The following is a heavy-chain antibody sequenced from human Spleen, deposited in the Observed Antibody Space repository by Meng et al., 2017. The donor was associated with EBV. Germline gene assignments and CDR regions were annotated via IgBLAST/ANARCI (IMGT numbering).Heavy chain of an antibody. D-gene: IGHD3-10*01. CDR3: ASESGRGYTPDY. CDR1: GGPFRNYA. J-gene: IGHJ4*02. CDR2: FLPTLGAP. Sequence: QVQLVQSAAGVKRPGSSGKVSCKTSGGPFRNYAISWVRQAPGQGLEWLVGFLPTLGAPNYAQKFHGRVSITADESTSTHYMDLSSLRSEDTAVYYCASESGRGYTPDYWGQGTLVTVSS. V-gene: IGHV1-69*01.